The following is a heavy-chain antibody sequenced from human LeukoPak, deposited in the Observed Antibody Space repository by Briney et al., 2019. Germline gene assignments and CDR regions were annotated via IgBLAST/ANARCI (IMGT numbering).Heavy chain of an antibody. D-gene: IGHD4-17*01. Sequence: PGRSLRLSCAASGFTFSSYGMHWVRQAPGKGLERVAVIWYDGSNKYYADSVKGRFTISRDNSKNTLYLQMNSLRAEDTAVYYCARGPRSLRGAYYFDYWGQGTLVTVSS. CDR2: IWYDGSNK. V-gene: IGHV3-33*01. J-gene: IGHJ4*02. CDR3: ARGPRSLRGAYYFDY. CDR1: GFTFSSYG.